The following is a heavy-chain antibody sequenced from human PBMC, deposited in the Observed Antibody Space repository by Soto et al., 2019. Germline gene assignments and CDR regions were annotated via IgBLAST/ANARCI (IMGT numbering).Heavy chain of an antibody. CDR2: INAGNGNT. V-gene: IGHV1-3*01. CDR1: GYTFTSYA. Sequence: QVQLVQSGAEVKKPGASVKVSCKASGYTFTSYAMHWVRQAPGQRLEWMGWINAGNGNTKYSQKFQGRVTITRDTSARTAYMELSSLRSEDTAVYYCARWGTMVRGVKNAFDIWGQGTMVTVSS. D-gene: IGHD3-10*01. J-gene: IGHJ3*02. CDR3: ARWGTMVRGVKNAFDI.